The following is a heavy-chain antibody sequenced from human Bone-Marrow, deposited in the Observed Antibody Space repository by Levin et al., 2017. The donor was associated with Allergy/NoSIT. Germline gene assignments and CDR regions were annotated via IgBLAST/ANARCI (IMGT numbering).Heavy chain of an antibody. CDR2: VYYSGST. D-gene: IGHD3-10*01. CDR1: GGSISGSSYF. V-gene: IGHV4-39*01. Sequence: GSLRLSCTVSGGSISGSSYFWGWIRQPPGTQLEWIGGVYYSGSTTFNPSLKSRVSISVDVSRNQFSLTMNSLTAADTAVYYCARPLAGSGSYYIAYWGQGTLVTVSS. J-gene: IGHJ1*01. CDR3: ARPLAGSGSYYIAY.